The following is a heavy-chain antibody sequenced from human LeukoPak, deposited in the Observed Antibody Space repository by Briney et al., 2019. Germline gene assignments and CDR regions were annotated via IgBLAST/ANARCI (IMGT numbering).Heavy chain of an antibody. CDR2: IYYSGST. J-gene: IGHJ6*03. Sequence: SETLSLTCTVSGGSISSSSYYWGWIRQPPGKGLEWIGSIYYSGSTYYNPSLNSRVTISVDTSKIQISLKLNSVTAADTAVYYCARLRDYYYNYMDVWGKGTTVTISS. CDR1: GGSISSSSYY. CDR3: ARLRDYYYNYMDV. V-gene: IGHV4-39*01.